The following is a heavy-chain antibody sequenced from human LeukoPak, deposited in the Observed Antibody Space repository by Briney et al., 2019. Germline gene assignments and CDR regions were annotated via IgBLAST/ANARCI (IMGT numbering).Heavy chain of an antibody. J-gene: IGHJ4*02. CDR1: GFTFSSYW. CDR3: ARDSVVLRYFDWLSPRPYDSSGYDY. CDR2: IKQDGSEK. D-gene: IGHD3-9*01. V-gene: IGHV3-7*01. Sequence: GGSLRLSCAASGFTFSSYWMSWVRQAPGKGLEWVANIKQDGSEKYYVDSVKGRFTISRDNAKNSLYLQMNSLRAEDTAVYYCARDSVVLRYFDWLSPRPYDSSGYDYWGQGTLVTVSS.